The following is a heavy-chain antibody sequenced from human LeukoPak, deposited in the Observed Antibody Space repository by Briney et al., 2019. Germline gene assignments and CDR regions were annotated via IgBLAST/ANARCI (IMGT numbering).Heavy chain of an antibody. CDR2: INTNTGNP. D-gene: IGHD5-24*01. CDR3: ASASRDGYNYPTDAFDI. CDR1: GYTFTSYA. Sequence: GDSVKVSCKASGYTFTSYAMNWVRQAPGQGLEWMGGINTNTGNPTYAQGFTGRFVFSLDTSVSTAYLQISSLKAEDTAVYYCASASRDGYNYPTDAFDIWGQGTMVTVSS. V-gene: IGHV7-4-1*02. J-gene: IGHJ3*02.